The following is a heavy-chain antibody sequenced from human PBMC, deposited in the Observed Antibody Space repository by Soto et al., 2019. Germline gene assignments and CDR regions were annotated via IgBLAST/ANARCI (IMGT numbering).Heavy chain of an antibody. CDR1: GFTFSSYG. V-gene: IGHV3-33*01. CDR3: ARDGGGDVWFGELLFFPSYGMDV. Sequence: QVQLVESGGGVVQPGRSLRLSCAASGFTFSSYGMHWVRQAPGKGLEWVAVIWYDGSNKYYADSVKGRFTISRDNSKNTLYLQMNSLRAEDTAVYYCARDGGGDVWFGELLFFPSYGMDVWGQGTTVTVSS. J-gene: IGHJ6*02. CDR2: IWYDGSNK. D-gene: IGHD3-10*01.